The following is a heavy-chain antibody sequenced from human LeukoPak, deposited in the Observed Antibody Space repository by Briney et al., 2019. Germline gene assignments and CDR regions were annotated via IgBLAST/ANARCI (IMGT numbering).Heavy chain of an antibody. Sequence: GGSLRLSCAASGFTFSSHAMSWVRQAPGKGLEWVSAISGSGGSTYYADSVKGRFTISRDNSKNTLYLQMNSLRAEDTAVYYCAKRRGLELLYYYMDVWGKGTTVTVSS. D-gene: IGHD1-7*01. J-gene: IGHJ6*03. CDR1: GFTFSSHA. V-gene: IGHV3-23*01. CDR2: ISGSGGST. CDR3: AKRRGLELLYYYMDV.